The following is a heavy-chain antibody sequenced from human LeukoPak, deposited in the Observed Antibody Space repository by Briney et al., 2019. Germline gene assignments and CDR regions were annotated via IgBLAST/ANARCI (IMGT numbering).Heavy chain of an antibody. D-gene: IGHD3-10*01. CDR3: ARGGTTYYSGSGSDP. Sequence: PSETLSLTCAVSNGSFSGYYWTWIRQPPGKGLEWIGEISNSGTTYYNPSLKSRVTISLDKSRNHFSLELSSMTAAGTALYFCARGGTTYYSGSGSDPWGQGTLVTVSS. V-gene: IGHV4-34*01. J-gene: IGHJ5*02. CDR1: NGSFSGYY. CDR2: ISNSGTT.